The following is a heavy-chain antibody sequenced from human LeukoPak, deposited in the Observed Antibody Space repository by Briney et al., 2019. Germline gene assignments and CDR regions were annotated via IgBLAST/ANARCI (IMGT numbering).Heavy chain of an antibody. CDR3: ARDPQRDSFDI. V-gene: IGHV3-74*01. CDR2: IRNDGSST. CDR1: GFTFSSYW. D-gene: IGHD1-1*01. J-gene: IGHJ3*02. Sequence: GGSLRLSCAASGFTFSSYWMHSVRQTPGKGLVWVSHIRNDGSSTRYADSVKGRFTISRDNAKNTLYLQMNSLRVEDTAVYFCARDPQRDSFDIWGQGTMVTVSS.